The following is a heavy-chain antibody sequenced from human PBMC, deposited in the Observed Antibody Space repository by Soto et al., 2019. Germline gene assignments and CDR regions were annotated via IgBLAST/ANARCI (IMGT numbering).Heavy chain of an antibody. V-gene: IGHV4-34*01. D-gene: IGHD5-12*01. Sequence: QVQLQQWGAGLLNPSETLSLTCAVYGGSFSGYYWSWIRQPPGKGLEWIGEINHSGSTNYNPSLKSRVTISVDTSKNQFSLKLRSVTSADTAVYYCARGLTGGSSGYATIKHRGDLIWFDPWGQGTLDTVSS. CDR2: INHSGST. J-gene: IGHJ5*02. CDR1: GGSFSGYY. CDR3: ARGLTGGSSGYATIKHRGDLIWFDP.